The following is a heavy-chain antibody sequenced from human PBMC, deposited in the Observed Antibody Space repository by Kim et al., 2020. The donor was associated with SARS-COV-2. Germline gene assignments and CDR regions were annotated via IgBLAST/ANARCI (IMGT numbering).Heavy chain of an antibody. CDR2: IYHSGST. D-gene: IGHD7-27*01. J-gene: IGHJ2*01. Sequence: SETLSLTCAVSGGSISSSNWWSWVRQPPGKGLEWIVEIYHSGSTNYNPSLESRVTISVDKSKNQFSLKLSSVTAADTAVYYCARDGRGDNHPLWGRGTLVTVSS. V-gene: IGHV4-4*02. CDR1: GGSISSSNW. CDR3: ARDGRGDNHPL.